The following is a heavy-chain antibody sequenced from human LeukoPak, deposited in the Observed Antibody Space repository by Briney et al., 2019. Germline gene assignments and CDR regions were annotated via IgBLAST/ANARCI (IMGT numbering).Heavy chain of an antibody. CDR2: IYYSGST. J-gene: IGHJ4*02. V-gene: IGHV4-59*08. Sequence: SETLSLTCTVSGGSISSYYWSWIRQPPGKGLEWIGYIYYSGSTNYNPSLKSRVTFSVDTSKNQFYLKLRSVTAADTATYYCGGHRYYGSGPIDYWGQGTLVTVSS. CDR1: GGSISSYY. D-gene: IGHD3-10*01. CDR3: GGHRYYGSGPIDY.